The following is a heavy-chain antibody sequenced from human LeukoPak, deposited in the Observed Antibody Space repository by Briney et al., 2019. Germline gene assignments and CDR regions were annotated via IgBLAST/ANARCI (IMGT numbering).Heavy chain of an antibody. CDR3: AKGIWNDFRSGYFL. J-gene: IGHJ4*02. D-gene: IGHD3-3*01. CDR2: ISGSGGST. CDR1: GFTFSSYA. V-gene: IGHV3-23*01. Sequence: PGGSLRLSCAASGFTFSSYAMSWVRQAPGKGLEWVSAISGSGGSTYYADSVKGRFTISRDNSKNTLYLQMNSLRAEDTAVYYCAKGIWNDFRSGYFLWGQGTLVTVSS.